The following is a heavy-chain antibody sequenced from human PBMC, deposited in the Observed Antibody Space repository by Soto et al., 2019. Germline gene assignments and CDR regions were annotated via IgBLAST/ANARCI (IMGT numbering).Heavy chain of an antibody. CDR2: VNAGNGNT. CDR1: GYSFSNYA. V-gene: IGHV1-3*01. D-gene: IGHD2-2*01. Sequence: QVQLVQSGAEVEKPGASVKVSCKASGYSFSNYAVHWVRQAPGQRLEWMGWVNAGNGNTRYSQNFRGRVTITRDTSARTAYLELSSLRSEDTAVYYCARGHLAVVPVASLYYYMDVWGKGTTVTVSS. J-gene: IGHJ6*03. CDR3: ARGHLAVVPVASLYYYMDV.